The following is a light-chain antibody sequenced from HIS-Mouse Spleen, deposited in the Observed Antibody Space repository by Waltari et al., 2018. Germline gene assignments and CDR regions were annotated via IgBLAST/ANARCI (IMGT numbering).Light chain of an antibody. Sequence: SYELTQPPSVSGSPGQTARITCSGDALPQKYSYWYQQKSGQAPVLVIYEDSKRPPGIPERFSGASSGTMATLSISGAQVEDEADYYCYSTDSSGNHRVFGGGTKLTVL. J-gene: IGLJ2*01. CDR3: YSTDSSGNHRV. CDR1: ALPQKY. V-gene: IGLV3-10*01. CDR2: EDS.